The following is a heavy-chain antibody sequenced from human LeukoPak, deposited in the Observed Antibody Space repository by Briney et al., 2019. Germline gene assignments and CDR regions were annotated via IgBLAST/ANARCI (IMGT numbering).Heavy chain of an antibody. CDR2: ISDDGSGT. D-gene: IGHD2-21*01. V-gene: IGHV3-23*01. CDR1: GFSFSAYA. J-gene: IGHJ4*02. Sequence: GGSLRLSCAASGFSFSAYAMSWVRQAPGQGLEWVSTISDDGSGTYYADSVKGRFTISRDNSKNTLFLQINSLRAEDTAMYYCARSLGGGDWYFDYWGQGTLVTVSS. CDR3: ARSLGGGDWYFDY.